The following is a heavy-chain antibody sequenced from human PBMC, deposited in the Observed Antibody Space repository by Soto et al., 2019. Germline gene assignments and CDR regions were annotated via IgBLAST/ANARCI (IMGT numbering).Heavy chain of an antibody. J-gene: IGHJ4*02. Sequence: PGGSLRLSCAASGFTFSSYAMSWVRQAPGKGLEWVSAISGSGGSTYYADSVKGRFTISRDNSKNTLYLQMNSLGAEDTAVYYCAKNVGMTTVTTLFDYWGQGTLVTVSS. CDR3: AKNVGMTTVTTLFDY. CDR1: GFTFSSYA. D-gene: IGHD4-17*01. V-gene: IGHV3-23*01. CDR2: ISGSGGST.